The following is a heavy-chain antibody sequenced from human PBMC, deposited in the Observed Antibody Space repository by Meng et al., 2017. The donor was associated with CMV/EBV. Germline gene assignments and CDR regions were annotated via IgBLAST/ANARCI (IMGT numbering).Heavy chain of an antibody. V-gene: IGHV1-69*10. Sequence: SVNVSCKASGGTFSSYAIRWVRQAPGQGLEWMGGIIPILGIANYAQKFQGRVTITADKSTSTAYMELSSLRSEDTAVYYCARCNVEDSSSSWDYYYGMDVWGQGTTVTVSS. CDR2: IIPILGIA. CDR3: ARCNVEDSSSSWDYYYGMDV. J-gene: IGHJ6*02. CDR1: GGTFSSYA. D-gene: IGHD6-6*01.